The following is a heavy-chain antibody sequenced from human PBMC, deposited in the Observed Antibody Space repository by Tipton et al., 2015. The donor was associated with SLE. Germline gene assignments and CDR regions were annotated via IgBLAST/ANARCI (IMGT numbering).Heavy chain of an antibody. CDR1: GGSINSRY. V-gene: IGHV4-4*08. D-gene: IGHD2-8*01. CDR3: VRGTHCTNGVCFYYYYMDV. Sequence: TLSLTCTVSGGSINSRYWSWIRQPPGKGLEWIGYFYGGSTSYNPSLRGRVSISGDTSKNQFSLTLNSVTAADTAVYYCVRGTHCTNGVCFYYYYMDVWGKGTTVTVS. CDR2: FYGGST. J-gene: IGHJ6*03.